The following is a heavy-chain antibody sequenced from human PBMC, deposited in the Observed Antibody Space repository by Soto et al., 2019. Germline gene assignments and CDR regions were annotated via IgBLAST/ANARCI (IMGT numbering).Heavy chain of an antibody. CDR3: AKEFYDFWSGQYKGCAFDI. D-gene: IGHD3-3*01. Sequence: GSLRLSCAASGFTFSSYGMHWVRQAPGKGLEWVAVISYDGTNKYYADSVKGRFTISRDNSKNTLYLQMNSLRAEDTAVYYCAKEFYDFWSGQYKGCAFDIWGQGTMVTVSS. V-gene: IGHV3-30*18. J-gene: IGHJ3*02. CDR1: GFTFSSYG. CDR2: ISYDGTNK.